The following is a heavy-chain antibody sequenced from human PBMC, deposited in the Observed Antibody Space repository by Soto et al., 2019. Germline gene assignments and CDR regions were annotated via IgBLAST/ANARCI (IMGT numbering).Heavy chain of an antibody. Sequence: ASVKVSCKASASTFSNYDFNWVRQAPGQGLEWMGWMNPHSGNTGYAQKFQGRLTMTRNSSISTAYMELSSLTSEDTAVYYCANALPPTYSSGWYVPAYYYYGMDVWGQGTTVTVSS. CDR2: MNPHSGNT. V-gene: IGHV1-8*01. CDR1: ASTFSNYD. J-gene: IGHJ6*02. D-gene: IGHD6-19*01. CDR3: ANALPPTYSSGWYVPAYYYYGMDV.